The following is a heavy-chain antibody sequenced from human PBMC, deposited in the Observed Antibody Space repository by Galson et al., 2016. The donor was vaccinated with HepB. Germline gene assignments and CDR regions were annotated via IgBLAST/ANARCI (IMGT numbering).Heavy chain of an antibody. V-gene: IGHV2-5*01. J-gene: IGHJ4*02. CDR3: VHPTGWYDVFDY. Sequence: PALVKPTQPLTLTCTFSGFSLSTSAASVGWIRQPPGKPLEWLALIYWNDDKRFSPSLENRVSFTKDTSKNQVVLTLTNVDPEDTATYYCVHPTGWYDVFDYWGQGILVIVSS. CDR1: GFSLSTSAAS. D-gene: IGHD6-19*01. CDR2: IYWNDDK.